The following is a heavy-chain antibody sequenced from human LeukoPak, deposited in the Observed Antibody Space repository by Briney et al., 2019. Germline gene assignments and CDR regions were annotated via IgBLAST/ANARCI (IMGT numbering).Heavy chain of an antibody. CDR3: ARGERLYYYDSSGYATFDY. J-gene: IGHJ4*02. CDR1: GYTFTSYY. CDR2: INPSGGST. D-gene: IGHD3-22*01. V-gene: IGHV1-46*01. Sequence: ASVKVSCKASGYTFTSYYMHWVRQAPGQGLEWMGIINPSGGSTSYAQKFQGRVTMTRDTSTSTVYMELNSLRSEDTAVYYCARGERLYYYDSSGYATFDYWGQGTLVTVSS.